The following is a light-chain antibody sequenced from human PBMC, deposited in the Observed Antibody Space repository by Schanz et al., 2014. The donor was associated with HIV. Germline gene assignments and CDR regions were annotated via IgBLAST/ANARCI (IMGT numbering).Light chain of an antibody. CDR3: QTWGTDSVV. CDR1: SGHSTYV. V-gene: IGLV4-69*01. J-gene: IGLJ2*01. Sequence: QLVLTQSPSASASLGASVKLTCTLSSGHSTYVVAWHQQQPQKAPRFLMSLNRDGAHIKGDGIPDRFSGSSSGSERYLTXXXLQSEDEADYYCQTWGTDSVVFAGGTKLTVL. CDR2: LNRDGAH.